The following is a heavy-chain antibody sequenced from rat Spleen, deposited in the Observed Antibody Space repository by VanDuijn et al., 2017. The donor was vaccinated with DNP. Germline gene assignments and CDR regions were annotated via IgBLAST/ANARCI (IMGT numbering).Heavy chain of an antibody. D-gene: IGHD1-5*01. CDR3: TRDDIGTTRFDY. V-gene: IGHV2S12*01. CDR1: GFSLTNYG. J-gene: IGHJ2*01. Sequence: QVQLKESGPGLVQPSQTLSLTCTVSGFSLTNYGVSWVRQPPGKGLEWIAAISSGGSTYYNSALKSRLSISRDTSKSQVFLKMNSLQTEDTASYFCTRDDIGTTRFDYWGQGVMVTVSS. CDR2: ISSGGST.